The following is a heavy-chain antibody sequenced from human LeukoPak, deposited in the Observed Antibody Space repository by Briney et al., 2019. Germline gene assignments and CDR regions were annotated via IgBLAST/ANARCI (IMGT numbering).Heavy chain of an antibody. CDR2: IYYSGST. D-gene: IGHD3-10*01. CDR1: GGSISSSSYY. J-gene: IGHJ5*02. Sequence: SETLSLTCTVSGGSISSSSYYWGWIRQPPGKGLEWIGSIYYSGSTYYNPSLKSRVTISVDTPKNQFSLKLSSVTAADTAVYYCARRGIVLLKNWFDPWGQGTLVTVSS. CDR3: ARRGIVLLKNWFDP. V-gene: IGHV4-39*01.